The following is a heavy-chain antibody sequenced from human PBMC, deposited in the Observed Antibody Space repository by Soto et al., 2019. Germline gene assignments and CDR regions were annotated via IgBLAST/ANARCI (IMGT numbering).Heavy chain of an antibody. CDR3: ARGTLGGSTSCSV. J-gene: IGHJ4*02. Sequence: GGSLRLSCVASEITFSSFWMHWVRQAPGKGLVWVSRINSDGSYINYADSMKGRFTISRDNAKNTLYLQMNSLRAEDTAIYYCARGTLGGSTSCSVWGQGTLVTVSS. D-gene: IGHD2-2*01. CDR2: INSDGSYI. CDR1: EITFSSFW. V-gene: IGHV3-74*01.